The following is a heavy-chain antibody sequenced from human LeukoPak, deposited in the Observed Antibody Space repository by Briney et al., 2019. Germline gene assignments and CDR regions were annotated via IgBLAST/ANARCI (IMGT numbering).Heavy chain of an antibody. V-gene: IGHV7-4-1*02. J-gene: IGHJ4*02. CDR3: ARDLRCSGGSCYSFSLDYFDY. CDR1: GYTFTSNA. D-gene: IGHD2-15*01. Sequence: ASVKVSCKASGYTFTSNAMNWVRQAPGQGLEWMGWINTNTGNPTYAQGFTGRFVFSLDTSVSTAYLQISSLKAEDTAVYYCARDLRCSGGSCYSFSLDYFDYWGQGTLVTVSS. CDR2: INTNTGNP.